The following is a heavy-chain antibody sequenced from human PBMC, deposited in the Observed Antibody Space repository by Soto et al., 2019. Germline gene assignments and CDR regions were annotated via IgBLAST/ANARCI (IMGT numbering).Heavy chain of an antibody. V-gene: IGHV3-23*01. D-gene: IGHD2-8*01. CDR2: ISGSGGST. Sequence: GGSLRLSCAASGFTFSSYAMSWVRQAPGKGLEWVSAISGSGGSTYYADSVKGRFTISRDNSKNTLYLQMNSLRAEDTAVYYCAKDLWAVTVYPATTRTNDYCGQGTMVTVYS. J-gene: IGHJ4*02. CDR1: GFTFSSYA. CDR3: AKDLWAVTVYPATTRTNDY.